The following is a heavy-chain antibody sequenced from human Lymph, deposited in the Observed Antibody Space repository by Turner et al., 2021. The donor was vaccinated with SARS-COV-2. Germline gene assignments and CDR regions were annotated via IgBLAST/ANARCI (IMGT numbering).Heavy chain of an antibody. V-gene: IGHV3-53*02. CDR3: ARDLVVYGMDV. J-gene: IGHJ6*02. CDR2: IYSGGST. CDR1: GLTVSSNY. D-gene: IGHD3-10*01. Sequence: EVQLGETGGGFVQPGGSLRLSCAASGLTVSSNYMTWVRQAPGKGLEWVSVIYSGGSTFYADSVKGRFTISRDNSKNTLYLQMNSLRAEDTAVYYCARDLVVYGMDVWGQGTTVTVSS.